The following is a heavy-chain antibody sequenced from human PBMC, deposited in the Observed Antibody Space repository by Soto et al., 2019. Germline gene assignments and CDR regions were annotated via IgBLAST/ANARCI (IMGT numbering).Heavy chain of an antibody. D-gene: IGHD3-22*01. J-gene: IGHJ4*02. V-gene: IGHV1-2*02. Sequence: ASVKVSCKASGYTFTGYYMHWVRQAPGQGLEWMGWINPNSGGTNYAQKFQSRVTMTRDTSISTAYMELSRLRSDDTAVYYCARDKVPNYYDSSGYYYPYYYFDYWGQGTLVTVSS. CDR2: INPNSGGT. CDR1: GYTFTGYY. CDR3: ARDKVPNYYDSSGYYYPYYYFDY.